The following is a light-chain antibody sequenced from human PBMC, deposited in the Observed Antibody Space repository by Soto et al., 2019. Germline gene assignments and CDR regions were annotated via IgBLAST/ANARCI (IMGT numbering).Light chain of an antibody. V-gene: IGKV3-20*01. CDR2: GAS. J-gene: IGKJ5*01. Sequence: GDCATLSCRASQTVSITYLTWYQQKPGQAPRLLIFGASKRATGIPDRFSGSGSGRDFTLTISGLEPEDFAVYYCKQDGSSPLISFCQGTRPEI. CDR3: KQDGSSPLIS. CDR1: QTVSITY.